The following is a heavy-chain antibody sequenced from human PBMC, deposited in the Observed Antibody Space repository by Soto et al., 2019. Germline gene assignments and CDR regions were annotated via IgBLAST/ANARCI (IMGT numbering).Heavy chain of an antibody. CDR1: GFTFSSYE. D-gene: IGHD3-22*01. Sequence: EVQLVESGGGFVQPGGSLRLSCAASGFTFSSYEMNWVRQAPGKGLEWVAYIRSSGSTIYYADSLKGRFTISRDNAKSSLYLEMNSLRAEDTAVYDCARDNGGYYSAYYYYGMDVCGQGTTVTVSS. V-gene: IGHV3-48*03. CDR3: ARDNGGYYSAYYYYGMDV. CDR2: IRSSGSTI. J-gene: IGHJ6*02.